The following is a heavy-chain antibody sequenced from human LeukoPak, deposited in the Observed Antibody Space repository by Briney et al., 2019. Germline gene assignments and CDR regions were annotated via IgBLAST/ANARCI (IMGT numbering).Heavy chain of an antibody. V-gene: IGHV4-59*08. J-gene: IGHJ5*02. Sequence: SETLSLTCTVSGGSISSYYWSWIRQPPGKGLEWIGYIYYSGSTNYNPSLKSRVTISVDTSKNQFSLKLSSVTAADTAVYYCASRESYGGYNWFDPWGQGTLVTVSS. D-gene: IGHD4-23*01. CDR1: GGSISSYY. CDR3: ASRESYGGYNWFDP. CDR2: IYYSGST.